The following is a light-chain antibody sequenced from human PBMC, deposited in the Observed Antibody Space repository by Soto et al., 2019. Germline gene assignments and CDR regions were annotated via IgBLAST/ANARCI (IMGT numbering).Light chain of an antibody. V-gene: IGLV4-69*01. CDR3: QTWGTGIVV. Sequence: VLTQSPSASASLGTSVKLTCTLSSGHRNYAIAWHQQQPEKGPRFLMKVNSDGSHSKGDGIPDRFSGSSSGAERYLTISSRQSEDEADYYCQTWGTGIVVFGGGTTVTVL. CDR2: VNSDGSH. CDR1: SGHRNYA. J-gene: IGLJ2*01.